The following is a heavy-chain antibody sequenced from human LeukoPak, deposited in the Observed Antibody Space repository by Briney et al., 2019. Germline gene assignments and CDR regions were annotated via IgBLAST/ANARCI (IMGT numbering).Heavy chain of an antibody. V-gene: IGHV3-53*04. CDR3: ARAYGSSSYCLEYFYH. CDR1: GFAVSNNY. D-gene: IGHD3-22*01. Sequence: GGSLRLSCAAAGFAVSNNYVSWVRQAPGKGLEWVSIIYGGGSTYYADSVNGGFTISRHNSQNTLFLQMNSLRSEDTAVYYCARAYGSSSYCLEYFYHRGQGTLVTVSS. J-gene: IGHJ1*01. CDR2: IYGGGST.